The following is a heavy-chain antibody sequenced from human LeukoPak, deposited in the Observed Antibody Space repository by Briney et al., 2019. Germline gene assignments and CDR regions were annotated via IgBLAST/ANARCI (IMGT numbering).Heavy chain of an antibody. V-gene: IGHV5-10-1*01. Sequence: KPGESLRISCKGSGYSFTSYWISWVRQMPGKGLEWMGRIDPSDSYTNYSPSFQGHVTISADKSISTAYPQWSSLKASDTAMYYCARVPIYYYDSSGYLFHYGMDVWGQGTTVTVSS. CDR2: IDPSDSYT. J-gene: IGHJ6*02. D-gene: IGHD3-22*01. CDR3: ARVPIYYYDSSGYLFHYGMDV. CDR1: GYSFTSYW.